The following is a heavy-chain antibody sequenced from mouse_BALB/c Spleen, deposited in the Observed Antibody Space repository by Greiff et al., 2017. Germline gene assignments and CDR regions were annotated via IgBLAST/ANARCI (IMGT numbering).Heavy chain of an antibody. J-gene: IGHJ3*01. V-gene: IGHV4-1*02. CDR2: INPDSSTI. CDR3: AREGGWFAY. Sequence: EVKLMESGGGLVQPGGSLKLSCAASGFDFSRYWMSWVRQAPGKGLEWIGEINPDSSTINYTPSLKDKFIISRDNAKNTLYLQMSKVRSEDTALYYCAREGGWFAYWGQGTLVTVSA. CDR1: GFDFSRYW.